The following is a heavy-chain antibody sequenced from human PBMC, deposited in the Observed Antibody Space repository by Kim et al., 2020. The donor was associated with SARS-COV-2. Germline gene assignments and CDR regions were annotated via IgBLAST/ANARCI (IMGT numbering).Heavy chain of an antibody. D-gene: IGHD7-27*01. V-gene: IGHV6-1*01. J-gene: IGHJ4*02. CDR1: GDSVSSYNAA. CDR2: TYYRSKWFN. Sequence: SQTLSLTCVISGDSVSSYNAAWNWIRQSPSRGLEWLGRTYYRSKWFNDYAVSVRSRITINSDTSKYQFSLRLNSAIPEDTAVYYCARESTGGLDYFDYWGQGTLVTVSS. CDR3: ARESTGGLDYFDY.